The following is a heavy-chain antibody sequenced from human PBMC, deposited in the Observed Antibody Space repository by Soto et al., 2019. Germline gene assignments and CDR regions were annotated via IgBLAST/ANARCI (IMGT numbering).Heavy chain of an antibody. J-gene: IGHJ4*02. CDR3: ARQFPPLPSGAHYFDL. D-gene: IGHD3-10*01. CDR1: GGYISGYY. CDR2: IYYNGAP. V-gene: IGHV4-59*08. Sequence: QVQLQESGPGLVKPSETLSLNCTVSGGYISGYYWSWIRQPRGKGLEWIGFIYYNGAPRYNPSLTRRGPLALVAYTIPFSLKLSSLTAADTAVYYSARQFPPLPSGAHYFDLWGQGPLVTVSS.